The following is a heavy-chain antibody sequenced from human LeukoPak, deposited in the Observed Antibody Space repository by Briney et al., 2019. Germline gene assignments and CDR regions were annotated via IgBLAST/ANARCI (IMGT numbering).Heavy chain of an antibody. CDR1: GGSFSGYY. J-gene: IGHJ3*02. V-gene: IGHV4-34*01. Sequence: PSETLSLTCAVYGGSFSGYYWSWIRQPPGKGLEWIGEINHSGSTNYNPSLKSRVTISVDTSKNQFSLKLSSVTAADTAVYYCAKDYYDSSARGAFDIWGQGTMVTVSS. CDR2: INHSGST. CDR3: AKDYYDSSARGAFDI. D-gene: IGHD3-22*01.